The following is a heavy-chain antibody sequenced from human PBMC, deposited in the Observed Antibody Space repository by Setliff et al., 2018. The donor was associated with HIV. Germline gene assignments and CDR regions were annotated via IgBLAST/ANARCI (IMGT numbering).Heavy chain of an antibody. Sequence: PGGSLRLSCAASGFTFSSSWMSWVRQAPGKGLEWVANIKEDGSETSYADSVKGRFTISRDNAKNSLYLQMNGLRAEDTAVYYCGRDRIRFDFFYGMDVWGQGTTVTVSS. CDR1: GFTFSSSW. D-gene: IGHD3-16*01. CDR3: GRDRIRFDFFYGMDV. V-gene: IGHV3-7*01. CDR2: IKEDGSET. J-gene: IGHJ6*02.